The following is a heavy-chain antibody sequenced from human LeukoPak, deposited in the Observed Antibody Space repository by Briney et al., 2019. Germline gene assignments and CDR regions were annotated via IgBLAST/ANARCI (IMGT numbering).Heavy chain of an antibody. Sequence: GGSLRLSCAASGFTFDDYAMHWVRQAPGKGLEWVSGISWNSGSIGYADSVKGRFTISRDNAKNSLYLQMNSLRAEDTALYYCAKGGSGSYFDYWGQGTLVTVST. CDR1: GFTFDDYA. J-gene: IGHJ4*02. CDR3: AKGGSGSYFDY. D-gene: IGHD3-10*01. V-gene: IGHV3-9*01. CDR2: ISWNSGSI.